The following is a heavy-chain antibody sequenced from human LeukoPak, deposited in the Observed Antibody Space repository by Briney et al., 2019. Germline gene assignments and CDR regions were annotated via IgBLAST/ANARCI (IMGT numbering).Heavy chain of an antibody. Sequence: PGGSLRLSYTASGFTFGDYAMSWFRQAPGKGLEWVGFIRSKAYGGTTEYAASVKGRFTISRDDSKSIAYLQMNSLKTEDTAVYYCTRGIAAAGTVYWGQGTLVTVSS. CDR1: GFTFGDYA. CDR3: TRGIAAAGTVY. CDR2: IRSKAYGGTT. V-gene: IGHV3-49*03. D-gene: IGHD6-13*01. J-gene: IGHJ4*02.